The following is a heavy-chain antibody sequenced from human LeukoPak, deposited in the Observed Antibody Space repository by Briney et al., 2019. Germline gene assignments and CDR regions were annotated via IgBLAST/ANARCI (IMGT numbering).Heavy chain of an antibody. CDR1: GYTFSSSY. D-gene: IGHD5-18*01. Sequence: GAAVKETLLSSGYTFSSSYIHGVRQPPGQGLEWMGIITPSGGSTTYAQKFQGRVTMTRDTSTSTVHMELSSLRSEDTAVYCCARGVTHFDYWGQQVLVSVSS. J-gene: IGHJ4*02. CDR2: ITPSGGST. CDR3: ARGVTHFDY. V-gene: IGHV1-46*01.